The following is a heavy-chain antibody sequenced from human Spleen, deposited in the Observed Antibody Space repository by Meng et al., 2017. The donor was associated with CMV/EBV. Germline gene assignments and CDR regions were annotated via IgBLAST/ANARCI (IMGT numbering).Heavy chain of an antibody. J-gene: IGHJ5*02. D-gene: IGHD2-8*01. Sequence: TVSGGSISSADSYWSWIRQPPGKGLEWMGYVHHSGRTSYNPSLKSRVIISVDTSKSQFSLELSSVTAADTAVYYCARERMVVNWFAPWGQGTLVTVSS. V-gene: IGHV4-30-4*08. CDR1: GGSISSADSY. CDR3: ARERMVVNWFAP. CDR2: VHHSGRT.